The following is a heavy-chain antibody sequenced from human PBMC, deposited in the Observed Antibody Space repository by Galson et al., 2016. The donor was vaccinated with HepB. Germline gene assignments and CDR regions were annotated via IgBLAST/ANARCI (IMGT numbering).Heavy chain of an antibody. V-gene: IGHV5-51*01. Sequence: QSGADVKQPGDSLKISCKTSGYNFNIYWIAWVRQRPGTGPEWMGIIYPGASDTRYSPSFQGQVTLSADKSISTAYLQWSSLKASDTAMFYCARVFWLPHRDRYYYGMDVWGQGTTVTVSS. CDR2: IYPGASDT. J-gene: IGHJ6*02. CDR1: GYNFNIYW. D-gene: IGHD3-3*01. CDR3: ARVFWLPHRDRYYYGMDV.